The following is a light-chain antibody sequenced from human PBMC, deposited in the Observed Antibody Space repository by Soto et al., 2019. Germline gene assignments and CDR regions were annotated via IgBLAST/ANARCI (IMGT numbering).Light chain of an antibody. V-gene: IGKV3D-11*03. CDR3: QQYDSSPRT. CDR1: QYINTR. CDR2: QTS. J-gene: IGKJ1*01. Sequence: EIVLTQSPATLSSFPGDRVTLSCRASQYINTRLAWYQHRPGQAPRLLIYQTSIRAAGIPARFSGSGSGTEFTLTISSLQPEDFAVYWCQQYDSSPRTFGQGTKVDTK.